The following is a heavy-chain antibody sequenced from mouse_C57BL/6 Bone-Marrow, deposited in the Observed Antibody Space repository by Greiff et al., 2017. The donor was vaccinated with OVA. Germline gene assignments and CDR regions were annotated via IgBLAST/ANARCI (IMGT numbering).Heavy chain of an antibody. CDR3: ALTQYFDV. D-gene: IGHD4-1*01. CDR1: GYTLTSYG. J-gene: IGHJ1*03. Sequence: VQLQQSGAELARPGASVKLSCKASGYTLTSYGISWVKQRTGQGLEWIGEIYPRSGNTYYNEKFKGKATLTADKSSSKAYMELRSLTSEDSAVYFCALTQYFDVWGTGTTVTVSS. CDR2: IYPRSGNT. V-gene: IGHV1-81*01.